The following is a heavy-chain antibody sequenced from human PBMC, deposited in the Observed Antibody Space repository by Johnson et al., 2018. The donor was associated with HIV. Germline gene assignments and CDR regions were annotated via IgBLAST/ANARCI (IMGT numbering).Heavy chain of an antibody. CDR1: GFTVGSNS. D-gene: IGHD6-6*01. J-gene: IGHJ3*02. CDR2: ISSSGSTI. V-gene: IGHV3-48*04. Sequence: VQLVESGGGWVQPGGSLRLSCEASGFTVGSNSMSWVRQAPGKGLEWVSYISSSGSTIYYADSVKGRFTITRDNAKNSLYLQMNSLRAEDTAVYYCARDMKGQPVRSDGAFDIWGQGTMITVSS. CDR3: ARDMKGQPVRSDGAFDI.